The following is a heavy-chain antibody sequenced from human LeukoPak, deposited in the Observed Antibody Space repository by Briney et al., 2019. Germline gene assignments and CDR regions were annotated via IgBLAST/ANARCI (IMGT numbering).Heavy chain of an antibody. V-gene: IGHV3-33*08. CDR3: ARAGHGSIIYFDY. CDR1: GFTFSSYG. CDR2: IWYDGSNM. J-gene: IGHJ4*02. D-gene: IGHD3-10*01. Sequence: GRSLRLSCAASGFTFSSYGMLWVRQAPGKGLEWVADIWYDGSNMYYVDYVKGRFTISRDNSKNTLYLQMNSLRAEDTAVYFCARAGHGSIIYFDYWGQGTLVTVSS.